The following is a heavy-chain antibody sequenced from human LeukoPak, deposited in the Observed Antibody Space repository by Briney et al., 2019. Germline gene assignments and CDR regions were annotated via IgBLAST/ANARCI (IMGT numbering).Heavy chain of an antibody. CDR2: MSQDGSAR. CDR1: GFTFSRYW. Sequence: GGSLRLSCAASGFTFSRYWMSWVRQAPGKGLEWVANMSQDGSARYHVDSVRGRFTIARDTPKNPLFLQMNSLRAEDTALYYCAKAAEQWEDYYLDYWGQGTLVTVSS. V-gene: IGHV3-7*03. CDR3: AKAAEQWEDYYLDY. J-gene: IGHJ4*02. D-gene: IGHD1-26*01.